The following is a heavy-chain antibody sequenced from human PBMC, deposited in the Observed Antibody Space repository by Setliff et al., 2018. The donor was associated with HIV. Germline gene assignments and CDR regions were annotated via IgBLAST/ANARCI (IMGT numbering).Heavy chain of an antibody. V-gene: IGHV3-43*01. Sequence: GGSLRLSCSASGFTFDDYNMHWVRQAPGKGLEWVSIIRNDGGAISYADSLKGRFTSSRDNSKNSLYLQMYSLRTEDTALYYCAKDDGSGSIDHWGPGTLVTVSS. J-gene: IGHJ4*02. CDR2: IRNDGGAI. CDR3: AKDDGSGSIDH. CDR1: GFTFDDYN. D-gene: IGHD3-22*01.